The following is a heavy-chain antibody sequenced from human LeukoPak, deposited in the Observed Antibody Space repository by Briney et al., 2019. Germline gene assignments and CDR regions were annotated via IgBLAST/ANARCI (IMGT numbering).Heavy chain of an antibody. CDR2: INHDGTGT. CDR3: AKDPSVYYGDYIIR. J-gene: IGHJ4*02. D-gene: IGHD4-17*01. CDR1: GW. V-gene: IGHV3-74*01. Sequence: GGSLRLSCAASGWMHWVRQAPGKGLVWVSGINHDGTGTYYADSVKGRFTISRDNSKNTLYLQINSLRAEDTAVYYCAKDPSVYYGDYIIRWGQGTLVIVSS.